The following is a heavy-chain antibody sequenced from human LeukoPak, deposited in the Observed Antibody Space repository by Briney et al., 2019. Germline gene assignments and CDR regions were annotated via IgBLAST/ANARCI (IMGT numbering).Heavy chain of an antibody. J-gene: IGHJ6*03. V-gene: IGHV1-69*13. CDR2: IIPVLSTA. CDR3: ATTGGDIYYYMDV. CDR1: GDTFSRYA. Sequence: SVKVSCKASGDTFSRYAISWVRQAPGQGLEWMGGIIPVLSTANYAQKSQDRVTITADESTSTTYMELSSLKSEDTAVYYCATTGGDIYYYMDVWGKGTTVTISS. D-gene: IGHD3-16*01.